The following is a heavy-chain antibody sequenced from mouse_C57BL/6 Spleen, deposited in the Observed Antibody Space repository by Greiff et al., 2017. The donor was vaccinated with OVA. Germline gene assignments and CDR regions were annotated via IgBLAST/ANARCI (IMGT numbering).Heavy chain of an antibody. Sequence: EVMLVESGGDLVKPGGSLKLSCAASGFTFSSYGMSWVRQTPDKRLEWVATISSGGSYTYYPDSVKGRFTISRDNAKNTLYLQMSSLKSEDTAMYYCARPIYDGPMDYWGQGTSVTVSS. CDR2: ISSGGSYT. V-gene: IGHV5-6*02. D-gene: IGHD2-3*01. CDR3: ARPIYDGPMDY. J-gene: IGHJ4*01. CDR1: GFTFSSYG.